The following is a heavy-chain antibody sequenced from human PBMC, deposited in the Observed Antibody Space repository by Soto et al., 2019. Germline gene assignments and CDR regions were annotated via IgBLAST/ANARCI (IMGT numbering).Heavy chain of an antibody. J-gene: IGHJ4*02. CDR3: ASDKITGLFDY. CDR1: CGSFSGYY. CDR2: INHSGST. Sequence: SETLSLTCAVYCGSFSGYYWTWIRQPPGTGLEWIGEINHSGSTNYNPSLKSRVTISVDTSKNQFSLKLTSVTAADTAVYYCASDKITGLFDYWGQRTLVTVSS. V-gene: IGHV4-34*01. D-gene: IGHD2-8*02.